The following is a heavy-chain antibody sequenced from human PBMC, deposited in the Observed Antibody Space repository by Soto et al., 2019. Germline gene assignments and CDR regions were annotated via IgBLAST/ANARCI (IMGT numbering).Heavy chain of an antibody. Sequence: ASVKVSCKASGYTFTSYGISWVRQAPGRGLEWMGWISAYNGNTNYAQKLQGRVTMTTDTSTSTAYMELRSLRSDDTAVYYCARDIEPDIVVVVAATDYWGQGTLVTVSS. V-gene: IGHV1-18*01. D-gene: IGHD2-15*01. CDR1: GYTFTSYG. J-gene: IGHJ4*02. CDR3: ARDIEPDIVVVVAATDY. CDR2: ISAYNGNT.